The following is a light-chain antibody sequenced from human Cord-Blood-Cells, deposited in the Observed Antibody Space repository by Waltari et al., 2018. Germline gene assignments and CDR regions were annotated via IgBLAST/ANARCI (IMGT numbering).Light chain of an antibody. CDR3: AAWDDSLNWV. J-gene: IGLJ3*02. Sequence: QSVLTQPPSVSEAPRQRVTISCSGSSSNIGNNAVNWYQQLPGKAPKLLIYYDDLRPSGVSDRFSGSKSGTSASLAISGLQSEDEADYYCAAWDDSLNWVFGGGTKLTVL. CDR2: YDD. V-gene: IGLV1-36*01. CDR1: SSNIGNNA.